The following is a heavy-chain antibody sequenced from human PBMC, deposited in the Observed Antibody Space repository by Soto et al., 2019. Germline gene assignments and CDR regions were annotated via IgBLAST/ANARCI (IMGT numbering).Heavy chain of an antibody. V-gene: IGHV1-18*04. CDR1: GYTFTSYG. CDR2: ISAYNDNT. Sequence: ASVKVSCKASGYTFTSYGLNWVRQAPGQGLEWMGWISAYNDNTYYAQKVQGRVILTIDTSTSTGSMELRSLISDDTAVYYCARGQIQSDFDYWGQGSLVTVSS. CDR3: ARGQIQSDFDY. D-gene: IGHD3-3*01. J-gene: IGHJ4*02.